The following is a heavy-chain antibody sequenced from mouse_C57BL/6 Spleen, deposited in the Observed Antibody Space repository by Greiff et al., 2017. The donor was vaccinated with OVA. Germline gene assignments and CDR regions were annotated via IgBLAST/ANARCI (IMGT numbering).Heavy chain of an antibody. D-gene: IGHD1-1*02. V-gene: IGHV1-18*01. CDR2: INPNNGGT. J-gene: IGHJ4*01. CDR3: AREGGALYYYAMDY. CDR1: GYTFTDYN. Sequence: DVHLVESGPELVKPGASVKIPCKASGYTFTDYNMDWVKQSHGKSLEWIGDINPNNGGTIYNQKFKGKATLTVDKSSSTAYMELRSLTSEDTAVYYCAREGGALYYYAMDYWGQGTSVTVSS.